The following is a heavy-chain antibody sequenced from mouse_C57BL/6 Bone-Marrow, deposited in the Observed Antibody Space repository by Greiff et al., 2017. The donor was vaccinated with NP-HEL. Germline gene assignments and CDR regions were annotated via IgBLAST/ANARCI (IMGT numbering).Heavy chain of an antibody. Sequence: EVQLKESGAELVKPGASVKLSCTASGFNIKDYYMHWVKQRPEQGLEWIGRIDPEDGETKYAPKFQGKATITADTSSNTAYLQLSSLTSEDTDVYFYAWGTGGFAYWGQGTLVTVSA. D-gene: IGHD3-3*01. V-gene: IGHV14-2*01. CDR2: IDPEDGET. CDR1: GFNIKDYY. CDR3: AWGTGGFAY. J-gene: IGHJ3*01.